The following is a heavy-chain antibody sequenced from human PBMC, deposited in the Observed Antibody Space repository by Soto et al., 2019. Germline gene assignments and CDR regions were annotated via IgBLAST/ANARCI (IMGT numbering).Heavy chain of an antibody. D-gene: IGHD3-10*01. CDR3: ARHVVRGIMRLDP. CDR1: GGSVNSGDYY. CDR2: IYYSGST. Sequence: PSETLSLTCTASGGSVNSGDYYWSWIRQPPGKGLEWIGYIYYSGSTNYSPSLKSRVTISVDTSKNQFSLNLSSVTAADTAVYYCARHVVRGIMRLDPWGQGSLVTVSS. J-gene: IGHJ5*02. V-gene: IGHV4-61*08.